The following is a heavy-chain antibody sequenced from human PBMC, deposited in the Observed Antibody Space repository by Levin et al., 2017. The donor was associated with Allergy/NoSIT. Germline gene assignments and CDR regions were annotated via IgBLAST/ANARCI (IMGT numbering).Heavy chain of an antibody. D-gene: IGHD1-26*01. CDR3: ATPEWVED. Sequence: GASVKVSCSASGFTFSSYSMNWVRQAPGKWLEWVSYISSGSNTMYYADSVKGRFTISRDNAKNSLYLQMNNLRAEDTAVYYCATPEWVEDWGQGTLVTVSS. CDR1: GFTFSSYS. J-gene: IGHJ4*02. CDR2: ISSGSNTM. V-gene: IGHV3-48*04.